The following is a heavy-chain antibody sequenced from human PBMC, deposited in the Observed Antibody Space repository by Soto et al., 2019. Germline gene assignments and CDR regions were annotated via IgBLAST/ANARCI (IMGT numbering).Heavy chain of an antibody. D-gene: IGHD6-13*01. J-gene: IGHJ4*02. CDR3: GRGTGQSGYSGTGVFDY. CDR2: MYYSGST. V-gene: IGHV4-31*03. CDR1: GGSINSGGYY. Sequence: QVQLRESGPGLVKPSQTLSLTCTVSGGSINSGGYYWNWIRQHPGKGLEWIGYMYYSGSTYYNPSSGCGVIISEDPSENHFPLTLSSVTAADTAVYFCGRGTGQSGYSGTGVFDYGAQGTLFNVSS.